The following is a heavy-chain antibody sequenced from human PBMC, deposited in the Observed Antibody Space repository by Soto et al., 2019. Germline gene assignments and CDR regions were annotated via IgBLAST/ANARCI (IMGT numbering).Heavy chain of an antibody. CDR1: GGSFSGYY. J-gene: IGHJ5*02. CDR2: INHSGST. CDR3: ARGYYDYVWGSYRPENWFDP. D-gene: IGHD3-16*02. V-gene: IGHV4-34*01. Sequence: QVQLQQWGAGLLKPSETLSLTCAVYGGSFSGYYWSWIRQPPGKGLEWIGEINHSGSTNYNPSLKSRVTRSVDTSKNQFSLKLSSVTAADTAVYYCARGYYDYVWGSYRPENWFDPWGQGTLVTVSS.